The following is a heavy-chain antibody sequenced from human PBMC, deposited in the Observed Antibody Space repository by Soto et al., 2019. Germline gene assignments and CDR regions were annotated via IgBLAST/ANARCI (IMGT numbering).Heavy chain of an antibody. CDR2: INPNSVGT. Sequence: QVQLVQSGAEVKKPGASVKVSCKASGYTFTGYYMHWVRQAPGQGLEWMGWINPNSVGTNYAQKFQGWVTITRDSSISTAYMELSTLRSDDRAVYYCARGWYSSSWYGDYFDYWGQGTLVTVSS. CDR1: GYTFTGYY. J-gene: IGHJ4*02. CDR3: ARGWYSSSWYGDYFDY. V-gene: IGHV1-2*04. D-gene: IGHD6-13*01.